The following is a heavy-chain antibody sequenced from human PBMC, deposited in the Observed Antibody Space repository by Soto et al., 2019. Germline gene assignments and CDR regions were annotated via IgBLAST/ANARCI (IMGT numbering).Heavy chain of an antibody. J-gene: IGHJ6*02. D-gene: IGHD2-15*01. Sequence: PGGSLRLSCAASGFTFSSYEMNWVRQAPGKGLEWVSYISSSGSTIYYADSVKGRFTISRDNAKNSLYLQMNSLRAEDTAVYYRARKDFFRIRYGMDVWGQGTTVTVSS. V-gene: IGHV3-48*03. CDR1: GFTFSSYE. CDR3: ARKDFFRIRYGMDV. CDR2: ISSSGSTI.